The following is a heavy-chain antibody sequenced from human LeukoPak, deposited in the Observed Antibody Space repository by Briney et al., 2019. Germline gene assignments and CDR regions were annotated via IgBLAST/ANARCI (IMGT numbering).Heavy chain of an antibody. Sequence: TGGSLRLSCAASGFTLSDYYMSWIRQAPGKGLEWVSYISSSGSTTYYADSVKGRFTISRDNAKNSLYLQMNSLRAEDTAVYYCARSLDYYGSGSYLIGYWGQGTLVTVSS. J-gene: IGHJ4*02. V-gene: IGHV3-11*04. CDR1: GFTLSDYY. CDR2: ISSSGSTT. CDR3: ARSLDYYGSGSYLIGY. D-gene: IGHD3-10*01.